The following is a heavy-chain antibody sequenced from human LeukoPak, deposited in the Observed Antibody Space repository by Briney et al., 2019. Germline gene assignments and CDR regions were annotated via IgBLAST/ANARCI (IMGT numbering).Heavy chain of an antibody. CDR2: ISAGGGST. Sequence: GGSLRLSCAASGFTFSSYAMSWVRQAPGKGLEWVAGISAGGGSTYYADSVKGRFTISRDNSKNMLYLQLNSLRAEDTAVYYCAKGDPPTFYDILTGQDYWGQGTLVTVSS. J-gene: IGHJ4*02. CDR3: AKGDPPTFYDILTGQDY. V-gene: IGHV3-23*01. CDR1: GFTFSSYA. D-gene: IGHD3-9*01.